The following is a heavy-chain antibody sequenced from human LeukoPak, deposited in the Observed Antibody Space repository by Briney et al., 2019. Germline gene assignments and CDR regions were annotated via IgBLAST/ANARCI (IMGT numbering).Heavy chain of an antibody. CDR2: ISGRSDGT. V-gene: IGHV3-23*01. Sequence: PGGSLRLSCATSGFTFGSYVMSWVRQAPGKGLEWVSAISGRSDGTYYSDSMKGRFTISRDNSKNTLYLQMNSLRAEDTAVYYCAKGSGPSRPYYFDYWGQGTLVTVS. J-gene: IGHJ4*02. CDR1: GFTFGSYV. CDR3: AKGSGPSRPYYFDY. D-gene: IGHD6-19*01.